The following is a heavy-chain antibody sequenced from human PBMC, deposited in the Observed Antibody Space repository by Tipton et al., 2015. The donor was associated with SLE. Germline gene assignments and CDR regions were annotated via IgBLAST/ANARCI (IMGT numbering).Heavy chain of an antibody. CDR1: GGPFSGYY. D-gene: IGHD1-1*01. CDR3: AREGVPRTRGFDY. J-gene: IGHJ4*02. V-gene: IGHV4-34*01. CDR2: INHSGST. Sequence: TLSLTCAVYGGPFSGYYWSWIRQPPGKGLEWIGEINHSGSTNYNPSLKSRVTISVDTSKNQFSLKLSSVTAADTAVYYCAREGVPRTRGFDYWGQGTLVTVSS.